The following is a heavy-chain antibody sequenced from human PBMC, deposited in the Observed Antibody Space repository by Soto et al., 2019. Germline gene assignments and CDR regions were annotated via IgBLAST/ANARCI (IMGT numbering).Heavy chain of an antibody. CDR1: GFTFSSYA. D-gene: IGHD2-15*01. J-gene: IGHJ4*02. CDR2: ISYDGSNK. Sequence: PGGSLRLSCAASGFTFSSYAMHWVRQAPGKGLEWVAVISYDGSNKYYADSVKGRFTISRDNPKNTLYLQMNSLRAEDTAVYYCARDGAGILTRVFDYWGQGTLVTVSS. V-gene: IGHV3-30-3*01. CDR3: ARDGAGILTRVFDY.